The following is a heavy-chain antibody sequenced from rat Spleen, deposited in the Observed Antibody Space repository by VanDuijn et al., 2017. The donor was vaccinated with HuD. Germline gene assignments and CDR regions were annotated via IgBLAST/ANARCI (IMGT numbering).Heavy chain of an antibody. D-gene: IGHD1-6*01. Sequence: EVQLVESGGGLVQPGRSLKLSCAASGFTFSNYGMAWVRQTPTKGLEWVASITTGSGNTYYRDSVKGRFTISRDVAKSTLYLHMDSLTSEDTATYYCATGPRILRLDWFAYWGQGTLVTVSS. CDR3: ATGPRILRLDWFAY. CDR1: GFTFSNYG. CDR2: ITTGSGNT. V-gene: IGHV5S13*01. J-gene: IGHJ3*01.